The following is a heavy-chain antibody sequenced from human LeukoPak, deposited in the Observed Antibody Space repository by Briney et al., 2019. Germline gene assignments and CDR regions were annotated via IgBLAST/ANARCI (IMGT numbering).Heavy chain of an antibody. D-gene: IGHD2-15*01. Sequence: VASVKVSCKASGYTFTSCDINWVRQATGQGLEWMGWMNPNSGNTGYAQKFQGRVTMTRNTSISTAYMELSSLRSEDTAVYYCARNFARRYCSGGSCYSYYYYGMDVWGQGTTVTVSS. CDR3: ARNFARRYCSGGSCYSYYYYGMDV. CDR2: MNPNSGNT. V-gene: IGHV1-8*01. CDR1: GYTFTSCD. J-gene: IGHJ6*02.